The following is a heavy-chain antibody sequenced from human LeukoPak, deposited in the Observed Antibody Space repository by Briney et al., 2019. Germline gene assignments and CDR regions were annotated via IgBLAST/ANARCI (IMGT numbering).Heavy chain of an antibody. CDR1: GFTFTGYE. J-gene: IGHJ4*02. CDR3: ARAAYMVRGVIITPPFDY. V-gene: IGHV3-48*03. Sequence: PGGSLRLSCAASGFTFTGYEMNWVRQAPGKGLEWVSSISSTGSTMYYADSVKGRFTISRDNAKNSLYLQMNSVRAEDTSVYYCARAAYMVRGVIITPPFDYWGQGALVTVSS. CDR2: ISSTGSTM. D-gene: IGHD3-10*01.